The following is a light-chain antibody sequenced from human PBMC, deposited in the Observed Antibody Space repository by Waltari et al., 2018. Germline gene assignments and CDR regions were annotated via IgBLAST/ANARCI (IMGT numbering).Light chain of an antibody. V-gene: IGKV1-5*01. Sequence: DIQMTQSPSPLSASVGDRVTITCRASQSISSWLAWYQQKPGKAPKLLIYDASSLESGVPSRFSGSGSGTEFTLTISSLQPDDFATYYCQQYNSYSHTFGQGTKLEIK. CDR2: DAS. CDR3: QQYNSYSHT. J-gene: IGKJ2*01. CDR1: QSISSW.